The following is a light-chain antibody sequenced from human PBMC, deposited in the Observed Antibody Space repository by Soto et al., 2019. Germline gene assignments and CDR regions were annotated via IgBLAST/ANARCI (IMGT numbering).Light chain of an antibody. J-gene: IGKJ2*01. CDR1: QSVSSN. V-gene: IGKV3-15*01. CDR2: GAS. Sequence: EIVMTQSPATLSVSPGERATLSCRASQSVSSNLAWYQQKPGQAPRLLIYGASTRATGIPARFSGSGSGTEFTLSISSLRSEDFAVYYCQQYNNWQYTVGQGTKLEIK. CDR3: QQYNNWQYT.